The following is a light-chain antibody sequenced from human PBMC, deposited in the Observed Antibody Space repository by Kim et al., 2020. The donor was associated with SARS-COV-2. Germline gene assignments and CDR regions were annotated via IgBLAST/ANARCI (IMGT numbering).Light chain of an antibody. CDR2: AAS. Sequence: ASVGDRVTITCRASQGIASYLNWYHQKPGKAPKFLIYAASSLQSGVPSRFRGSGSGTNFTLTISSLQPEDFGTYYCQQSYSTPLYTFGQGTKLEI. V-gene: IGKV1-39*01. J-gene: IGKJ2*01. CDR1: QGIASY. CDR3: QQSYSTPLYT.